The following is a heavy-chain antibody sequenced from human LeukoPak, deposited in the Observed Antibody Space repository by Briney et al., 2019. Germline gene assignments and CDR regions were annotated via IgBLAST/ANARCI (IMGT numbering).Heavy chain of an antibody. Sequence: GGSLRISCGASGFTVTTSLMSWVRQAPGKGLEWVSVIYRGGDTYYADSVKGRSTISRDSSRNTLYLQMNSLTAADTAVYYCARESETYGAFDLWGQGTLVTVSS. D-gene: IGHD4-17*01. V-gene: IGHV3-66*01. CDR3: ARESETYGAFDL. CDR2: IYRGGDT. CDR1: GFTVTTSL. J-gene: IGHJ4*02.